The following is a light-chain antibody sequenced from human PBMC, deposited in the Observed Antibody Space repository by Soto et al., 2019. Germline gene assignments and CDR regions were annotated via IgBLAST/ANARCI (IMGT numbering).Light chain of an antibody. V-gene: IGLV1-51*02. CDR3: GTWDSSLSAGGV. Sequence: QSVLTQPPSVSAAPGQKVTISCSGSSSNIGNNYVSWYQQLPGTAPKLLIYENNKQPSGIPDRFSGSKSGTSATLGITGLQTGDEADYYCGTWDSSLSAGGVFGTGTKVTVL. CDR2: ENN. J-gene: IGLJ1*01. CDR1: SSNIGNNY.